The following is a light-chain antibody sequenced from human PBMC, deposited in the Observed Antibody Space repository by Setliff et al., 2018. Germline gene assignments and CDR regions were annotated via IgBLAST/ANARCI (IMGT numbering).Light chain of an antibody. CDR2: DVT. Sequence: QSVLTQPPSASGSPGQSVTISCTGTSNDVWGHNYVSWYQQHPGKAPQLIIYDVTKRPSGVPDRFSGSKSGNTASLTVSGLQAEDEADYYCSSYADSNIVLFGTGTKVTLL. CDR3: SSYADSNIVL. V-gene: IGLV2-8*01. CDR1: SNDVWGHNY. J-gene: IGLJ1*01.